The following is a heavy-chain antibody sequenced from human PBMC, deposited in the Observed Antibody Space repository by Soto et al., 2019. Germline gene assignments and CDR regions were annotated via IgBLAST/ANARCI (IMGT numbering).Heavy chain of an antibody. CDR2: SNHSGGT. CDR3: ARGRGGAREYFYYGMDV. J-gene: IGHJ6*02. Sequence: VQLHQWGAGLLTPSETLSLTCGVYGGSLSGYYWTWVRQPPGRGLEWIGESNHSGGTKYNPSLKTRVNISLDMSKNQFSLKLNSVTAADTAAYYCARGRGGAREYFYYGMDVSGQGTTVIVSS. V-gene: IGHV4-34*01. CDR1: GGSLSGYY. D-gene: IGHD1-26*01.